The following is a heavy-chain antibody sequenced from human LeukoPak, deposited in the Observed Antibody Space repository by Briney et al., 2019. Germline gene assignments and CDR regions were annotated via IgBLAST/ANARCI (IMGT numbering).Heavy chain of an antibody. CDR3: ARGVRVRGVIKGYYYYGMDV. D-gene: IGHD3-10*01. J-gene: IGHJ6*02. CDR2: MNPNSGNT. V-gene: IGHV1-8*02. Sequence: GASVKVSCKASGYTFTGYYMHWVRQATGQGLEWMGWMNPNSGNTGYAQKFQGRVTMTRNTSISTAYMELSSLRSEDTAVYYCARGVRVRGVIKGYYYYGMDVWGQGTTVTVSS. CDR1: GYTFTGYY.